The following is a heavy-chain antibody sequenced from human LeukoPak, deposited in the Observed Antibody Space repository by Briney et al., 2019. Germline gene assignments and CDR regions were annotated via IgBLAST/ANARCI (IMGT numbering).Heavy chain of an antibody. CDR2: INAGNGNT. CDR3: AREGGRYCSGGSCYSSNGWYGGLNY. V-gene: IGHV1-3*01. CDR1: GYTFTSYA. D-gene: IGHD2-15*01. J-gene: IGHJ4*02. Sequence: GASVKVSCKASGYTFTSYAMHWVRQAPGQRLEWMGWINAGNGNTKYSQKFQGRVTITRDTSASTAYMELSSLRSDDTAVYYCAREGGRYCSGGSCYSSNGWYGGLNYWGQGTLVTVSS.